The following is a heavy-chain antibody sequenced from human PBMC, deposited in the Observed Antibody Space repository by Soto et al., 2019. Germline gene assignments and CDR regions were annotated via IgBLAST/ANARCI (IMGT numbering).Heavy chain of an antibody. CDR1: GFSLSTSGVG. D-gene: IGHD6-6*01. J-gene: IGHJ5*02. V-gene: IGHV2-5*02. CDR2: IYWDDDK. Sequence: QLTLKESGPTLVKPTQTLTLTCTFSGFSLSTSGVGVGWIRQPPVKALEWLALIYWDDDKLYSPSLKSRLTITKDPSKNQVVLTMTTMDPVDTATYYCAHRRQQLVFDPWGQGTLVTVSS. CDR3: AHRRQQLVFDP.